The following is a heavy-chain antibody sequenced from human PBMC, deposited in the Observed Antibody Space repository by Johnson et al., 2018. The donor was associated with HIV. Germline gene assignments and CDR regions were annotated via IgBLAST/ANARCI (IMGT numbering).Heavy chain of an antibody. D-gene: IGHD6-13*01. Sequence: MQLVESGGGLVQPGGSLKLACAASGFTFSGSALHWVRQASGKGLEWIGHIRSKTNTYATEYAASVKGRFTISRDDSQNTAYLQMNSLRAEDTAVYYCARDFESAAGIWGQGTMVTVSS. J-gene: IGHJ3*02. CDR2: IRSKTNTYAT. CDR1: GFTFSGSA. V-gene: IGHV3-73*01. CDR3: ARDFESAAGI.